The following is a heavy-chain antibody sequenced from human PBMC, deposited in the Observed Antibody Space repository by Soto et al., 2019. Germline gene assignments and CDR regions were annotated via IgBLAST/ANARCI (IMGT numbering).Heavy chain of an antibody. V-gene: IGHV4-34*01. CDR1: GGSFSGYY. CDR3: ARPIAAAGYYFAY. D-gene: IGHD6-13*01. J-gene: IGHJ4*02. Sequence: QVQLQQWGAGLLKPSETLSLTCAVYGGSFSGYYWSWIRQPPGKGLEWIGEINHSGSTNYNPSLKRRVTISVDTSKKQFYLKLSSVTAADTAVYYCARPIAAAGYYFAYWGQGTLVTVSS. CDR2: INHSGST.